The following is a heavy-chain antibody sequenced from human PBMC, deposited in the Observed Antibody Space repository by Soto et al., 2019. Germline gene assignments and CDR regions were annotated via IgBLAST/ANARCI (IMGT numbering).Heavy chain of an antibody. V-gene: IGHV4-39*01. D-gene: IGHD3-10*01. CDR1: GGSISSSSYY. J-gene: IGHJ4*02. CDR2: IYYSGST. CDR3: ASLGRYGSGSYWYY. Sequence: SETLSLTCTVSGGSISSSSYYWGWIRQPPGKGLEWIGSIYYSGSTYYNPSLKSRVTISVDTSKNQFSLKLSSVTAADTAVYYCASLGRYGSGSYWYYWGQGTLVTVSS.